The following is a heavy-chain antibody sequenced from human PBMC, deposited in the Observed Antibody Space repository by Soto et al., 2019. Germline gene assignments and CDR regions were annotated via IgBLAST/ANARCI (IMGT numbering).Heavy chain of an antibody. Sequence: QVQVVESGGGLVKPGGSLRLSCAASGFTFNDYYMSWIRQAPGKGLEWVALITESGTYTNYADSVKGRFTVSRDNAKNSLYLQMNSLPAEDTAVYYCARDRSTVTPGLRYFDVWGRGTLVTVSS. CDR2: ITESGTYT. CDR3: ARDRSTVTPGLRYFDV. V-gene: IGHV3-11*05. J-gene: IGHJ2*01. CDR1: GFTFNDYY. D-gene: IGHD4-17*01.